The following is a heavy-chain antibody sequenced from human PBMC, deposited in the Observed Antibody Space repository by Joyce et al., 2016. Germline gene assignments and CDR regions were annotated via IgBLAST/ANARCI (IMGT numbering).Heavy chain of an antibody. V-gene: IGHV3-66*01. CDR1: GFTVNSYY. J-gene: IGHJ6*02. CDR2: MYTGGTT. Sequence: EVQLVESGGGLVQPGGSLRLSCAASGFTVNSYYMTWVRQAPERGLEWVSVMYTGGTTYYADFVKGRFTISRDNSKNTLYLQMNSLRAEDTAVYYCARSRGYFDSSGYRPYYYGVDVWGQGTTVTVSS. D-gene: IGHD3-22*01. CDR3: ARSRGYFDSSGYRPYYYGVDV.